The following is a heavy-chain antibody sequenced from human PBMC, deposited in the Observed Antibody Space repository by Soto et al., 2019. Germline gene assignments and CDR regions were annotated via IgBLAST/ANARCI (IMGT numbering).Heavy chain of an antibody. J-gene: IGHJ6*03. Sequence: PGGSLRLSCAASGFTFSSYWMSWVRQAPGKGLEWVANIKQDGSEKYYVDSVKGRFTISRDNAKNSLYLQMNSLRAEDTAVYYCARDQADRYYYYYMDVWGKGTTVTVSS. CDR1: GFTFSSYW. V-gene: IGHV3-7*01. CDR2: IKQDGSEK. CDR3: ARDQADRYYYYYMDV.